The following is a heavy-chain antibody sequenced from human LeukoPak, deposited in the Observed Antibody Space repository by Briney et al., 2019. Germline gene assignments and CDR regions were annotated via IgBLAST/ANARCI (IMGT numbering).Heavy chain of an antibody. V-gene: IGHV4-59*01. CDR1: GGSISSYY. D-gene: IGHD3-10*01. CDR2: IYYSGST. Sequence: PSETLSLTCTVSGGSISSYYWGWIRQPPGKGLEWIGYIYYSGSTNYNPSLKSRVTISVDTSKNQFSLKLSSVTAADTAVYYCARDHMVRGGLDYWGQGTLVTVSS. J-gene: IGHJ4*02. CDR3: ARDHMVRGGLDY.